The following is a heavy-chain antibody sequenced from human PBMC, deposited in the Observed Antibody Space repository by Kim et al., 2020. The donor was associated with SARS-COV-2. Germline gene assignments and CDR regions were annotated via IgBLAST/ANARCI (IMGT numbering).Heavy chain of an antibody. CDR3: ARGRRHHLVGTRRARDRFDP. CDR2: IAHDGSNK. Sequence: GGSLRLSCGASGFTFSTYAMHWVRQAPGKGLEWVAGIAHDGSNKYFADSVEARFSISRDNSKNTVFLELNSLRTEDTAMYFCARGRRHHLVGTRRARDRFDPGGKGTVVTVS. D-gene: IGHD1-26*01. V-gene: IGHV3-30*04. CDR1: GFTFSTYA. J-gene: IGHJ5*02.